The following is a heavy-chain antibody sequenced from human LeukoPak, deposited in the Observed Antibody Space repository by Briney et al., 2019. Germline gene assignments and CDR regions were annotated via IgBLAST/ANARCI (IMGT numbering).Heavy chain of an antibody. Sequence: ASVKVSCKVSGYTLTELSMHWVRQAPGKGLEWMGGFDPEDGETIYAQKFQGRVTMTEDTSTDTAYMELSSLRSEDTAVYYCTRGSYYPRVSDYWGQGTLVTVSS. D-gene: IGHD1-26*01. CDR3: TRGSYYPRVSDY. CDR2: FDPEDGET. V-gene: IGHV1-24*01. J-gene: IGHJ4*02. CDR1: GYTLTELS.